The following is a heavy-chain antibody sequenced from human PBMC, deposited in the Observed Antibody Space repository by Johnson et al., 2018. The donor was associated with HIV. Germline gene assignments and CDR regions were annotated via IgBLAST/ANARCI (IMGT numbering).Heavy chain of an antibody. V-gene: IGHV3-30*04. D-gene: IGHD4-23*01. J-gene: IGHJ3*02. CDR1: GFTFSSYA. CDR2: ISYDGSNK. CDR3: TTDSSDYGGKGDAFDI. Sequence: QMQLVESGGGVVQPGRSLRLSCAASGFTFSSYAMHWVRQAPGKGLEWVAVISYDGSNKYYADSVKGRFTISRDNAKNTLYLQMNSLRPEDTAVYYCTTDSSDYGGKGDAFDIWGQGTMVTFSS.